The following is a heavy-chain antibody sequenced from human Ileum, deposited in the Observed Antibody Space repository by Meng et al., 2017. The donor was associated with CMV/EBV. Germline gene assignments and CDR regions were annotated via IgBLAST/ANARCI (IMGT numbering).Heavy chain of an antibody. CDR2: IYYSGGT. V-gene: IGHV4-39*07. CDR1: GASISRSTYY. CDR3: ASGDSLRAVDF. D-gene: IGHD2-21*02. J-gene: IGHJ4*02. Sequence: QPQVQESAPGLVKPSETLSLTCTVSGASISRSTYYWGWIRQPPGKGLEWIGSIYYSGGTYYNPSLKSRVTISVDTSKNQFSLKLNSVTAADTAVYYCASGDSLRAVDFWGQGTLVTVSS.